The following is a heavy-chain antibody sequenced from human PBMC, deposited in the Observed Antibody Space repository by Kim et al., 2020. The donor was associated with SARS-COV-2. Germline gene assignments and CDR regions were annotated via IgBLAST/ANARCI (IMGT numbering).Heavy chain of an antibody. CDR3: ARGGRYFDWPSLRY. J-gene: IGHJ4*02. D-gene: IGHD3-9*01. CDR1: GFTFSDYY. CDR2: ISSSSSYT. Sequence: GGSLRLSCAASGFTFSDYYMSWIRQAPGKGLEWVSYISSSSSYTNYADSVKGRFTISRDNAKNSLYLQMNSLRAEDTAVYYCARGGRYFDWPSLRYWGQGTLVTVSS. V-gene: IGHV3-11*06.